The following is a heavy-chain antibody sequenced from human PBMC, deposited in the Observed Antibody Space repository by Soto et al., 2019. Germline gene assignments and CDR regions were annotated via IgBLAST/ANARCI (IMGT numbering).Heavy chain of an antibody. V-gene: IGHV3-23*01. D-gene: IGHD6-6*01. J-gene: IGHJ4*02. CDR2: ITDTGDST. Sequence: GGSLRLSCAASGFTFSSYAMIWVRQAPGKGLEWVSAITDTGDSTYYADSVKGRFTISRDNSKNTLFLQMNSLSAEDTAVYYCAKGRPPFDYWGQGTLVTVSS. CDR3: AKGRPPFDY. CDR1: GFTFSSYA.